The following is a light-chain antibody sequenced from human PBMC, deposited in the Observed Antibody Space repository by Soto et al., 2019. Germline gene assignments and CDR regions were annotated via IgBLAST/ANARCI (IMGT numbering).Light chain of an antibody. CDR2: GAS. CDR1: QSVSSNY. Sequence: EIVLTQSPGTLSLSPGERATLSCRASQSVSSNYLAWYQQKPGQAPRLLIYGASSRATGIPDRFSGSGSGTDFSLTISRLEPEDFAVYTCKQYDSSLITFGQGTRLEIK. CDR3: KQYDSSLIT. J-gene: IGKJ5*01. V-gene: IGKV3-20*01.